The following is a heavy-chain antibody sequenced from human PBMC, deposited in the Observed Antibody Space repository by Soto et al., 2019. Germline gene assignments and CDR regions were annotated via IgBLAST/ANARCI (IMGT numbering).Heavy chain of an antibody. Sequence: QVPLVQSGAEVKKPGSSVKVSCKASGGTFSSYTISWVRQAPGQGLEWMGRIIPILGIANYAPTFQGSITITADKSTSFAYMELSSMRSEDTAVYYCARDGKVVTDAQGWFDYWGQGSLVTVSS. CDR2: IIPILGIA. D-gene: IGHD2-21*02. CDR3: ARDGKVVTDAQGWFDY. J-gene: IGHJ4*02. CDR1: GGTFSSYT. V-gene: IGHV1-69*08.